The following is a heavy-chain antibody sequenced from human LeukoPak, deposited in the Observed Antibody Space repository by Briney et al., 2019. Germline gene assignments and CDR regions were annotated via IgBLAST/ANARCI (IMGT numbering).Heavy chain of an antibody. CDR1: GFTFSSYW. CDR3: AKDRNDYDYVWGSYRYWDCFDY. J-gene: IGHJ4*02. Sequence: GGSLRLSCAASGFTFSSYWMHWVRQAPGKGLVWVSSIKSDGSSTSYADSVKGRLTISRDNARNTLYLQMNSLRTEDTAVYYCAKDRNDYDYVWGSYRYWDCFDYWGQGTLVTVSS. CDR2: IKSDGSST. D-gene: IGHD3-16*02. V-gene: IGHV3-74*01.